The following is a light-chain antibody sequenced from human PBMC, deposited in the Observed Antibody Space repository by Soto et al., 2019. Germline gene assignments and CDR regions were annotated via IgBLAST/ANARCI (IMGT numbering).Light chain of an antibody. CDR1: QSVSSY. J-gene: IGKJ4*01. CDR3: QHRTDWPLT. V-gene: IGKV3-11*01. CDR2: DGS. Sequence: EIVLTQSPATLSLSPGERATLSCRASQSVSSYLAWYQQKPGQAPRLLIYDGSNRATGIPARFSGSGSGTDFTLTISSLEPEDFAVYDCQHRTDWPLTFGGGTKVEIK.